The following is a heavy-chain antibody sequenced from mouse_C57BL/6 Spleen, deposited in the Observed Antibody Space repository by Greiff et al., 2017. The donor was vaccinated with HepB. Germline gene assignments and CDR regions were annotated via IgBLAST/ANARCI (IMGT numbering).Heavy chain of an antibody. Sequence: EVKLVESGGGLVKPGGSLKLSCAASGFTFSSYAMSWVRQTPEKRLEWVATISDGGSYTYYPDNVKGRFTISRDNAKNNLYLQMSHLKSEDTAMYYCARDNYDGSFDYWGQGTTLTVSS. J-gene: IGHJ2*01. CDR2: ISDGGSYT. V-gene: IGHV5-4*01. D-gene: IGHD2-3*01. CDR3: ARDNYDGSFDY. CDR1: GFTFSSYA.